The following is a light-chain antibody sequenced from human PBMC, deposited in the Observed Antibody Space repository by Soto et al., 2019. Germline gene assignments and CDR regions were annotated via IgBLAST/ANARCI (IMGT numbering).Light chain of an antibody. J-gene: IGKJ1*01. CDR1: RTVHSN. Sequence: IVRTHSPATVSGSPGDIATLSCRASRTVHSNVAWYQHKPGQAPRLLIYDASNRATGIPARFSGSGSGTDFTLTISRLEPEDFAVYYCQQYGSLSWTFGQGTKVDIK. CDR3: QQYGSLSWT. V-gene: IGKV3-20*01. CDR2: DAS.